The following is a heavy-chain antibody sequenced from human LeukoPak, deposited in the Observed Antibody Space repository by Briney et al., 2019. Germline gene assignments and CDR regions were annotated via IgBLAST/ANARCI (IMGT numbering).Heavy chain of an antibody. CDR3: AISSGGNSPFDY. J-gene: IGHJ4*02. D-gene: IGHD2-15*01. V-gene: IGHV4-61*09. Sequence: SETLSLTCTVSGGSISSGNYYWSWLRQPAGKGLEWIGHIYTSGSTNYNPSLKSRVTISEDTSKKQFSLKLSSVTAADTAVYYCAISSGGNSPFDYWGQGTLVTVSS. CDR1: GGSISSGNYY. CDR2: IYTSGST.